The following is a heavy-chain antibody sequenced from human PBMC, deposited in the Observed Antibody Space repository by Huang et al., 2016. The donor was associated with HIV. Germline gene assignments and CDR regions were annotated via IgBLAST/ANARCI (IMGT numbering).Heavy chain of an antibody. CDR2: IYPGDSDT. CDR3: ARLIGSPSFYYGLDV. V-gene: IGHV5-51*01. D-gene: IGHD3-10*01. J-gene: IGHJ6*02. Sequence: EVQLVQSGADVKKPGESLKISCKGSGYRFSSNWIGWVRQMPGKGLEWMGIIYPGDSDTRDSPSFQGQVTISADKSINTAYLQWSSLKASDTAMYYCARLIGSPSFYYGLDVWGQGTTVTVSS. CDR1: GYRFSSNW.